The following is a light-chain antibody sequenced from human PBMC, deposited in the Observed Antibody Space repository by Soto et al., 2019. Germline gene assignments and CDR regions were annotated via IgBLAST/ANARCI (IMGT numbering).Light chain of an antibody. CDR2: GNS. CDR3: QSYDSSLSVVV. V-gene: IGLV1-40*01. J-gene: IGLJ2*01. Sequence: QAVVTQPPSVSGAPGQRVTISCTGSSSNIGAGYDVHWYQQLPGIAPKLLINGNSNRPSGVPDRFSGSKSGTSASLAITGLQAEDEADYHCQSYDSSLSVVVFGGGTKVTVL. CDR1: SSNIGAGYD.